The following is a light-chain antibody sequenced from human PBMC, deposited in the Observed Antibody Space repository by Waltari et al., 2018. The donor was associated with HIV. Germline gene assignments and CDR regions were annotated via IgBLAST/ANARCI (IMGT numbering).Light chain of an antibody. CDR3: QQFGDSPWT. CDR2: GAS. V-gene: IGKV3-20*01. CDR1: QNINSNY. Sequence: VLTQSPDTLSLSPGERATLSCRASQNINSNYLAWYQQKPDQAPRLLIYGASTRATGIPDRFGGSGSGTDFTLTVSRVEPEDCAVYYCQQFGDSPWTFGQGTKVEIK. J-gene: IGKJ1*01.